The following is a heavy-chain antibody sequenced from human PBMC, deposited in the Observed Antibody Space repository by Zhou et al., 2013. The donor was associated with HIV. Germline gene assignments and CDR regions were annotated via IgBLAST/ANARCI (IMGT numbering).Heavy chain of an antibody. CDR2: IYYSGST. Sequence: QVQLQQWGAGLLKPSETLSLTCTVSGGSISSHYWSWIRQPPGKGLEWIGYIYYSGSTNYNPSLKSRVTISVDTSKNQFSLKLSSVTAADTAVYYCARYFTVTTDIPNWFDPWGQGTLVTVSS. V-gene: IGHV4-59*11. CDR1: GGSISSHY. J-gene: IGHJ5*02. CDR3: ARYFTVTTDIPNWFDP. D-gene: IGHD4-17*01.